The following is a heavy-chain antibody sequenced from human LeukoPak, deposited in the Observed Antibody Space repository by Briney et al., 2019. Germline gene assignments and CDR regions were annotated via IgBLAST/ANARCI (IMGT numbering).Heavy chain of an antibody. J-gene: IGHJ4*02. CDR1: GYTFPSYF. CDR2: INPTGGST. Sequence: PSVKVSCKASGYTFPSYFMHWARQAPGQGLEWMGIINPTGGSTTYAQKFQGRVTMTRDTSTSTVYMELSSLRSDDTAVYYCARVPGETPRVFDYWGQGTLVTVSS. V-gene: IGHV1-46*01. CDR3: ARVPGETPRVFDY. D-gene: IGHD3-16*01.